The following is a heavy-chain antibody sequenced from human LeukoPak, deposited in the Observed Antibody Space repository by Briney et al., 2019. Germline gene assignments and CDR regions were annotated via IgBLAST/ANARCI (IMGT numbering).Heavy chain of an antibody. J-gene: IGHJ4*02. CDR1: GDSISGYY. Sequence: SETLSLTCGVSGDSISGYYWSWIRQPPGKGLEWIGYIYYSGSTNYTPSLKSRVTISVDTSKNHFTLKLSSVTAADTAVYYCARVVSSGIEYYFDYWGQGTLVTVSS. V-gene: IGHV4-59*01. D-gene: IGHD6-19*01. CDR2: IYYSGST. CDR3: ARVVSSGIEYYFDY.